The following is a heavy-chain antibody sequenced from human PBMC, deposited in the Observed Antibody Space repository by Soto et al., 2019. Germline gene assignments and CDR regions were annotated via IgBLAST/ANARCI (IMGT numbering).Heavy chain of an antibody. CDR1: GASVTSGTNY. Sequence: QVQMRESGPGLVKPSETLSLSCTVSGASVTSGTNYWSWVRQPPGKGLEWIGYISHSGFTNYNPSLKSRVTISADTSMTHFSLKLNSVTAADTAVYYCARGWDGKSWCQGTLVTVSS. D-gene: IGHD6-19*01. J-gene: IGHJ4*02. V-gene: IGHV4-61*01. CDR3: ARGWDGKS. CDR2: ISHSGFT.